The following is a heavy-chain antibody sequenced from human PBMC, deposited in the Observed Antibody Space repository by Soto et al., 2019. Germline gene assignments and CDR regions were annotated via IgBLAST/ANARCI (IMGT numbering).Heavy chain of an antibody. CDR2: IKQDGSEK. V-gene: IGHV3-7*01. CDR1: GFTFSGYW. D-gene: IGHD3-3*01. Sequence: PGGSLRLSCAASGFTFSGYWMNWVRQAPGKGLEWVANIKQDGSEKYYVDSVKGRFTISRDNAKSSLYLQMNSLRAEDTAVYNCAKGGGITIRSLDVWGQGTTVTVSS. CDR3: AKGGGITIRSLDV. J-gene: IGHJ6*02.